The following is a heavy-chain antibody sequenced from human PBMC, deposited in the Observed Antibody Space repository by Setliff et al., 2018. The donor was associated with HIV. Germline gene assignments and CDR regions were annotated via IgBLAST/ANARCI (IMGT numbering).Heavy chain of an antibody. CDR3: ATDDVAVVGTCDH. Sequence: SETLSLTCTVSGGSISSSGYYWGWVRQPPGKGLGLIGSIYYSGSTYYNPSLRSRVTISVDTSMNQFSLKLSSVTAADTGVYYCATDDVAVVGTCDHWGQGTLVTVSS. CDR1: GGSISSSGYY. D-gene: IGHD6-13*01. J-gene: IGHJ5*02. CDR2: IYYSGST. V-gene: IGHV4-39*02.